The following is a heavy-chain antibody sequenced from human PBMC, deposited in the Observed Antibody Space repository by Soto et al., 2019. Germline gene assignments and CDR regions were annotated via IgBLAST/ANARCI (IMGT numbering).Heavy chain of an antibody. CDR1: GYTFTSYG. D-gene: IGHD1-26*01. Sequence: GASVKVSCKASGYTFTSYGISWVRQAPGQRLEWMGWISAYNGNTNYAQKLQGRVTMTTDTSTSTAYMELRSLRSDDTAVYYCARAAGATSTRGAFDIWGQGTMVTVSS. V-gene: IGHV1-18*01. J-gene: IGHJ3*02. CDR2: ISAYNGNT. CDR3: ARAAGATSTRGAFDI.